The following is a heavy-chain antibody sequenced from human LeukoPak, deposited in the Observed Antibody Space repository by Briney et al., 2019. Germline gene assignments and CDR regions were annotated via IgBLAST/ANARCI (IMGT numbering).Heavy chain of an antibody. CDR1: GFTFSDYY. D-gene: IGHD6-13*01. CDR3: ARAEQQLVPVHFDL. Sequence: GGSLRLSCAASGFTFSDYYMSWIRQAPGKGLEWVSYISSSGSTIYYADSVKGRFTISRDNAKNSLYLQMNSLRAEDTAVYYCARAEQQLVPVHFDLWGRGTLVTVSS. CDR2: ISSSGSTI. J-gene: IGHJ2*01. V-gene: IGHV3-11*01.